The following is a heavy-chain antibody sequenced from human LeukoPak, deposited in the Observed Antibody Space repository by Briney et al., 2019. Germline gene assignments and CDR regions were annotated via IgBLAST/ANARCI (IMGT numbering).Heavy chain of an antibody. D-gene: IGHD6-13*01. J-gene: IGHJ4*02. CDR1: GYTFTSYG. V-gene: IGHV1-2*02. CDR3: ARESSIAAAAYDY. CDR2: INPNSGGT. Sequence: ASVKVSCKAPGYTFTSYGISWVRQAPGQGLEGMGWINPNSGGTNYAQKFQGRVTMTRDTSISTAYMELSRLRSDDTAVYYCARESSIAAAAYDYWGQGTLVTVSS.